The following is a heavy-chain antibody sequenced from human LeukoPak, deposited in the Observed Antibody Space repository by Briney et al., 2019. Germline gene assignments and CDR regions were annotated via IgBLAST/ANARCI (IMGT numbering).Heavy chain of an antibody. CDR1: GGTFSSYA. V-gene: IGHV1-69*05. CDR2: ITPIFGTA. J-gene: IGHJ4*02. D-gene: IGHD3-22*01. CDR3: ARAMGYYDSSGYRMGI. Sequence: GASVKVSCKASGGTFSSYAISWVRQAPGQGLEWMGRITPIFGTANYAQKFQGRVTITTDESTSTAYMELSSLRSEDTAVYYCARAMGYYDSSGYRMGIWGQGTLVTVSS.